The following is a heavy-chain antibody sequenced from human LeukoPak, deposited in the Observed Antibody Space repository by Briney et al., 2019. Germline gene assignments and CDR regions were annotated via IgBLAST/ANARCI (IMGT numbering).Heavy chain of an antibody. D-gene: IGHD3-22*01. J-gene: IGHJ4*02. V-gene: IGHV4-34*01. CDR1: GGSFSGYY. Sequence: SETLSLTCAVYGGSFSGYYWSWIRQPPGKGLEWIGEINHSGSTNYNPSLKSRVTISVDTSKNQFSLKLSSVTAADTAAYYCARRRYYYDSSGIDYWGQGTLVTVSS. CDR3: ARRRYYYDSSGIDY. CDR2: INHSGST.